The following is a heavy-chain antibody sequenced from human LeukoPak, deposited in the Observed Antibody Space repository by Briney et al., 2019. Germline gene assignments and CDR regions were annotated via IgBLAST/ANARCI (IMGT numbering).Heavy chain of an antibody. V-gene: IGHV1-58*01. D-gene: IGHD3-22*01. J-gene: IGHJ5*02. CDR3: ARDSGIHYDSSGYYYGFDP. CDR2: IVVGSGDT. CDR1: GFTFTGSA. Sequence: SVKVSCKASGFTFTGSAVQWVRQARGQRLEWIGWIVVGSGDTNYAQNFQERVTITSDMSTSTAYMELSSLRSEDTAVYYCARDSGIHYDSSGYYYGFDPWGQGTLVTVSS.